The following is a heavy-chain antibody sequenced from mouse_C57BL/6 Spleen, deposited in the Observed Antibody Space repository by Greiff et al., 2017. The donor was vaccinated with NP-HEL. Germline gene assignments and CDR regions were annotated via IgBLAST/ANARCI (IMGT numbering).Heavy chain of an antibody. CDR1: GYAFSSSW. CDR2: IYPGDGDT. D-gene: IGHD3-2*02. CDR3: ARSGSGYDY. J-gene: IGHJ2*01. Sequence: QVQLKESGPELVKPGASVKISCKASGYAFSSSWMNWVKQRPGKGLEWIGRIYPGDGDTNYNGKFKGKATLTANKSSSTAYMQLSSLTSEDSAVYFCARSGSGYDYWGQGTTLTVSS. V-gene: IGHV1-82*01.